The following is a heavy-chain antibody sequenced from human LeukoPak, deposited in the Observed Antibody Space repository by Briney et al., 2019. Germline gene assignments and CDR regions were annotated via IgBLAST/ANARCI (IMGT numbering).Heavy chain of an antibody. CDR3: ARAPGYSSSSGGLDP. J-gene: IGHJ5*02. CDR1: GGSISSYY. V-gene: IGHV4-34*01. D-gene: IGHD6-6*01. Sequence: TSETLSLTCTVFGGSISSYYWSWIRQPPGKGLEWLGEINHSGSTNYNPSLKSRVTISVDTSKNQFSLKLSSVTAADTAVYYCARAPGYSSSSGGLDPWGQGTLVTVSS. CDR2: INHSGST.